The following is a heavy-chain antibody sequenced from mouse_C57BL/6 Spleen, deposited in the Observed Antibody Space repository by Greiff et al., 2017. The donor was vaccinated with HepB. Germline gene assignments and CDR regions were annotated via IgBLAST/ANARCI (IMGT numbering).Heavy chain of an antibody. CDR1: GYTFTSYW. J-gene: IGHJ3*01. CDR2: IHPNSGST. D-gene: IGHD4-1*01. CDR3: AREETGNAY. Sequence: VKLQQPGAELVKPGASVKLSCKASGYTFTSYWMHWVKQRPGQGLEWIGMIHPNSGSTNYNEKFKSKATLTVDKSSSTAYMQLSSLTSEDSAVYYCAREETGNAYWGQGTLVTVSA. V-gene: IGHV1-64*01.